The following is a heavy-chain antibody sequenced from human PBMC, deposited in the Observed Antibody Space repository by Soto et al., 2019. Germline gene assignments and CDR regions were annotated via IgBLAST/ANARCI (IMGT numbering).Heavy chain of an antibody. CDR2: IKRKSDGGTT. J-gene: IGHJ4*02. V-gene: IGHV3-15*01. CDR1: GITLTNAW. D-gene: IGHD3-10*01. Sequence: EVQLVESGGGLVKPGGSLRLSCAASGITLTNAWMSWVRQAPGKGLEWLGRIKRKSDGGTTDYAAPVKGRFTISRDDSKNTLYLQMNSLKTEDTAVYHCVTGGHFFGDWGQGTLVTVS. CDR3: VTGGHFFGD.